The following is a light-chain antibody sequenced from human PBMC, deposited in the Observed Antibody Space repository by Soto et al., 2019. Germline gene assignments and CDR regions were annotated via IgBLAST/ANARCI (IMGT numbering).Light chain of an antibody. CDR2: GAS. CDR1: QSVSGN. J-gene: IGKJ4*01. CDR3: QQYNDWPPLT. V-gene: IGKV3-15*01. Sequence: EIVMTQSPATLSVSPGERATLSCRASQSVSGNLAWYQQKPGQAPRLLIYGASTRDTGIPARFSGSGSGTEFTLTITRLQSEDFAVYYCQQYNDWPPLTFGGGTKVEIK.